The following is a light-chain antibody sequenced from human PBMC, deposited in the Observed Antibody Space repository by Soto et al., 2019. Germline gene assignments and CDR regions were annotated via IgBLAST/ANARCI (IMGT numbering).Light chain of an antibody. CDR2: GVS. CDR1: QSVSSN. J-gene: IGKJ4*01. V-gene: IGKV3-15*01. Sequence: IVLSQSPGTLSLSPGERATLSCRASQSVSSNLAWYQQKPGQAPRLLFYGVSTRATGIPARFSGSGSGTEFTLTLSSLQSEDFAVYYCQQYHEWPLTFGGGTKVDIK. CDR3: QQYHEWPLT.